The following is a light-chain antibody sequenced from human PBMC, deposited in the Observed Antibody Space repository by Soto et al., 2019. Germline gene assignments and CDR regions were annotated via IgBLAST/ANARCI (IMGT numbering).Light chain of an antibody. CDR1: QSVSSN. V-gene: IGKV3-15*01. Sequence: EIVMTQSPATLSVSPGARATLSCRASQSVSSNLAWYQQKPGQAPRLLIYGASTRATGIPARFSGSGSGTEFTLTISSLQSEDFAVYYCQQYNNWPPGWTFGQGTKVDIK. CDR2: GAS. CDR3: QQYNNWPPGWT. J-gene: IGKJ1*01.